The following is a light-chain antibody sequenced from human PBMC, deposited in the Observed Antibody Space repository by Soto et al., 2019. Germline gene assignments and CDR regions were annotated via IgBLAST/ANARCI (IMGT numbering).Light chain of an antibody. CDR1: QAISSS. CDR3: QQYNSYPLT. J-gene: IGKJ4*01. CDR2: AAS. V-gene: IGKV1-9*01. Sequence: DIQLTQSPSFLSASVGDRVTITCRASQAISSSLAWYQQKPGETPRLLIYAASSLESGVPSRFSGSGSGTEFTLTISSLQPDDFATYYCQQYNSYPLTFGGGTKVDIK.